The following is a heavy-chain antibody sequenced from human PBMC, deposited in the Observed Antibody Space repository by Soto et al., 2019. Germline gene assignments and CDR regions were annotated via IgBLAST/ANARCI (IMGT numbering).Heavy chain of an antibody. CDR1: GFTFTSSA. J-gene: IGHJ6*02. CDR3: ARQSYYGMDV. CDR2: IVVGSGNT. Sequence: ASVKVSCKASGFTFTSSAVRWVRQARGQRLEWIGWIVVGSGNTNYAQKFQERVTITRDKSISTAYLQWSSLKASDTAMYYCARQSYYGMDVWGQGTTVTAP. V-gene: IGHV1-58*01.